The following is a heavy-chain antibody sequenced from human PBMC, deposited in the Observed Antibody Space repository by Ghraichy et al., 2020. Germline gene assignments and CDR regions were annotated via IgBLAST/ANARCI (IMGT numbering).Heavy chain of an antibody. CDR1: GYSFTDYA. CDR2: INPDTGTP. J-gene: IGHJ4*02. V-gene: IGHV7-4-1*01. Sequence: ASVKVSCKASGYSFTDYAVNWVRQAPGQGLEWMGWINPDTGTPTYAPAFTGRFVISLDTSVRTTYLQLGGLKADDTAVYFCATGKYRSSRRYFDLWAQGTLVPVSP. CDR3: ATGKYRSSRRYFDL. D-gene: IGHD6-6*01.